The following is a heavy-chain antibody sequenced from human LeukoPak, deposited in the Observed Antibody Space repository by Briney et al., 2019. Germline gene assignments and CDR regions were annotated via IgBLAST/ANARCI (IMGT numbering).Heavy chain of an antibody. CDR2: IYYSGSH. V-gene: IGHV4-31*03. CDR1: GGSISSGGYY. D-gene: IGHD6-6*01. J-gene: IGHJ5*02. Sequence: SQTLSLACTVSGGSISSGGYYWSWTRQHPGKGLEWNVYIYYSGSHYYNPSLKSRATISVDTSKNQFSLKLISVTAADAAVYYYATQGAYSSSSIWFDPWGQGTLVTVSS. CDR3: ATQGAYSSSSIWFDP.